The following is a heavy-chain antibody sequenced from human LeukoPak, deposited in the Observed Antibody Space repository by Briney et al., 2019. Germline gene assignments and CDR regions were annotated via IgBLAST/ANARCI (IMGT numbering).Heavy chain of an antibody. V-gene: IGHV3-74*01. D-gene: IGHD2-21*01. CDR2: INHDGTGT. J-gene: IGHJ4*02. CDR3: AIVSEY. Sequence: PGGSLRLSCAASGFTFSNFWMHWVRQVPGKGLVWVSGINHDGTGTYYADSVKGRFTISRDNAKNTVYLQMNGLRAEDMTVYYCAIVSEYWGQGTLVTVSS. CDR1: GFTFSNFW.